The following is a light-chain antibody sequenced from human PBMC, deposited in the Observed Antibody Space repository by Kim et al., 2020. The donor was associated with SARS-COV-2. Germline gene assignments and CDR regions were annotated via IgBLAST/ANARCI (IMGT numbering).Light chain of an antibody. CDR2: SNN. CDR1: SSNIGSNY. CDR3: AAWDDSLSGWV. J-gene: IGLJ3*02. V-gene: IGLV1-47*02. Sequence: GHRVTISWSGSSSNIGSNYVYWYQQLPGTAPKLLIYSNNQRPSGVPDRFSGSKSGTSASLAISGLRSEDEADYYCAAWDDSLSGWVFGGGTQLTVL.